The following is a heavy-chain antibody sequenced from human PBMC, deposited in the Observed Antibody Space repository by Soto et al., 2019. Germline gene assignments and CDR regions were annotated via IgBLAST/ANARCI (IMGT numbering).Heavy chain of an antibody. V-gene: IGHV3-7*01. CDR1: EFTFSTYL. J-gene: IGHJ6*02. CDR3: AREGCQQLRYYYCLDV. CDR2: IKQDGSEK. Sequence: GGSLRLSCAASEFTFSTYLMCWVREAAGKGLEWVANIKQDGSEKYYVDSVKGRFTITRDDARNSLYLHMNSLRAEDTAVYYCAREGCQQLRYYYCLDVWGQGTTVTVSS. D-gene: IGHD6-13*01.